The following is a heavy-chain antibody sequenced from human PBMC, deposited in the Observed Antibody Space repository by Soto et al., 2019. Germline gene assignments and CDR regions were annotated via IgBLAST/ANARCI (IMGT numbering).Heavy chain of an antibody. J-gene: IGHJ6*02. CDR2: IIPIFGTA. CDR1: GGTFSSYA. V-gene: IGHV1-69*13. D-gene: IGHD3-22*01. CDR3: ARKQYYYDSRGYYPGSGPLSGMDV. Sequence: SVKVSCKASGGTFSSYAISWVRQAPGQGLEWMGGIIPIFGTANYAQKFQGRVTITADESTSTAYMELSSLRSEDTAVYYCARKQYYYDSRGYYPGSGPLSGMDVLGQGTTVTVSS.